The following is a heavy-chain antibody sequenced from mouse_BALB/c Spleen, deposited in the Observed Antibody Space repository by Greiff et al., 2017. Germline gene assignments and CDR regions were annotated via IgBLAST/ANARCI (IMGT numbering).Heavy chain of an antibody. D-gene: IGHD2-4*01. CDR1: GYTFSSYW. CDR2: ILPGSGST. V-gene: IGHV1-9*01. CDR3: ARTDYDYDGGAMDY. J-gene: IGHJ2*01. Sequence: QVHVKQSGAELMKPGASVKISCKATGYTFSSYWIEWVKQRPGHGLEWIGEILPGSGSTNYNEKFKGKATFTADTSSNTAYMQLSSLTSEDSAVYYCARTDYDYDGGAMDYWGQGTTLTVSS.